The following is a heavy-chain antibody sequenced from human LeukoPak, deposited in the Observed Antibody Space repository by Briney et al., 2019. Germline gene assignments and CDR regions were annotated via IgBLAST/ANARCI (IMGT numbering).Heavy chain of an antibody. D-gene: IGHD3-16*01. Sequence: SVKVSCKASGGTFSSYAISWVRQAPGQGLEWMGRIIPILGIANYAQKFQGRVTITADKSTSTAYMELSSLRSEDTAVYYCASALRGYYYGMDVWGQGTTVTVSS. CDR3: ASALRGYYYGMDV. V-gene: IGHV1-69*04. CDR2: IIPILGIA. CDR1: GGTFSSYA. J-gene: IGHJ6*02.